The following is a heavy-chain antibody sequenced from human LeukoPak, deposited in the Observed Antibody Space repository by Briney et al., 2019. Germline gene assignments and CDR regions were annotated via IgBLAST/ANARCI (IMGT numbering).Heavy chain of an antibody. CDR1: GYTFTNYW. CDR2: IYPGDSDT. CDR3: ASPDSGRTGWQFDY. J-gene: IGHJ4*02. D-gene: IGHD4/OR15-4a*01. Sequence: GESLKISCKGSGYTFTNYWIGWVRQMPGKGLEWMGIIYPGDSDTRYSPSFQGQVTISADKSISTAFLQWNSLKASDTAMYHCASPDSGRTGWQFDYWGQGTLVTVTS. V-gene: IGHV5-51*01.